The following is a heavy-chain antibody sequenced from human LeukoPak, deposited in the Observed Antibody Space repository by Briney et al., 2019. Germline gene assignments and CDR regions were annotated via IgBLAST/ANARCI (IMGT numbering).Heavy chain of an antibody. CDR3: AGDVTGTNIFDN. D-gene: IGHD1-7*01. CDR2: IYNSGTT. J-gene: IGHJ4*02. V-gene: IGHV4-31*03. CDR1: GGSISSGGHS. Sequence: SQTLSLTCTVSGGSISSGGHSWSWIRQHPGEGLEWIGYIYNSGTTYYNPSLRSRFTISVDTSKNQFSLKLSSATAADTAVYYCAGDVTGTNIFDNWGQGTLVTVSS.